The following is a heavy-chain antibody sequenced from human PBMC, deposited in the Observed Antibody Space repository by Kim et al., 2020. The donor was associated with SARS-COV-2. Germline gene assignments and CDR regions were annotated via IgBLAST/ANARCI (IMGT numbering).Heavy chain of an antibody. V-gene: IGHV3-15*01. CDR3: TTAGVRGVKGYYYYGMDV. Sequence: KGRFTISRDESKNTMYLQMNSLKTEDTAVYYCTTAGVRGVKGYYYYGMDVWGQGTTVTVSS. J-gene: IGHJ6*02. D-gene: IGHD3-10*01.